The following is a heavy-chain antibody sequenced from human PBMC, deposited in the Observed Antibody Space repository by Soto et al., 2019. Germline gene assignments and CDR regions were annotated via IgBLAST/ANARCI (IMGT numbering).Heavy chain of an antibody. CDR3: ARDSSGYYWFDP. CDR2: IYHSGTT. Sequence: SEALSLTCAVSGFSISSGYFWGWIRQPPGKGPEWLGSIYHSGTTYYNPSVKGRVTISVDTSKNQFSLKMSSVTAADTAVYYCARDSSGYYWFDPWGQGTLVTVSS. J-gene: IGHJ5*02. V-gene: IGHV4-38-2*02. D-gene: IGHD3-22*01. CDR1: GFSISSGYF.